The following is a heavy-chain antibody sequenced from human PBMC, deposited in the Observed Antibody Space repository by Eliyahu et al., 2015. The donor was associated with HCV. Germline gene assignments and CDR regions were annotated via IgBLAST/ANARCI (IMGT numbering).Heavy chain of an antibody. Sequence: EVKKPGSSVKVSCKASGGTFSSYTISWVRQAPGQGLEWMGRIIPILGIANYAQKFQGRVTITADKSTSTAYMELSSLRSEDTAVYYCAREDGDYGDSSWGQGTLVTVSS. D-gene: IGHD4-17*01. CDR3: AREDGDYGDSS. CDR1: GGTFSSYT. J-gene: IGHJ5*02. V-gene: IGHV1-69*04. CDR2: IIPILGIA.